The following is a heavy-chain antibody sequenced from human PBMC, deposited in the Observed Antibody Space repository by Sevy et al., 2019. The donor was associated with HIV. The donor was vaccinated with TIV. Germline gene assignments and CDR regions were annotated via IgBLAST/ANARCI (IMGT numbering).Heavy chain of an antibody. D-gene: IGHD1-26*01. Sequence: GGSLRLSCAASGFTISRYGMHWVRQAPGKGLEWVAVIWYDGSNKYYADSVKGRFTISRDNSKNTLYLQMNSLRAEDTAVYYCARKRSGAIGYYFDYWGQGTLVTVSS. CDR3: ARKRSGAIGYYFDY. V-gene: IGHV3-33*01. CDR2: IWYDGSNK. CDR1: GFTISRYG. J-gene: IGHJ4*02.